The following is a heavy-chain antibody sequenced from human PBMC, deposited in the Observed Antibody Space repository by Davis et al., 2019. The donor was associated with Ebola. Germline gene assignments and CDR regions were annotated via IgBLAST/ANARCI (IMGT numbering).Heavy chain of an antibody. D-gene: IGHD6-19*01. CDR1: GDSVSINSGG. V-gene: IGHV6-1*01. J-gene: IGHJ4*02. CDR3: ARGWTRTGFDV. CDR2: TYYTSKWIN. Sequence: HSQTLSLTCAISGDSVSINSGGWNWIRQSPSRGLEWLGRTYYTSKWINDYGESVTGRITINPDTSMNQFSLHLNSVTPEDTAVYYCARGWTRTGFDVWCQGIQVTVSS.